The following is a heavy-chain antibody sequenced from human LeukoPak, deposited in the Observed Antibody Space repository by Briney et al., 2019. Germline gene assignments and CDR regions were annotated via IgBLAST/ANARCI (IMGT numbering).Heavy chain of an antibody. J-gene: IGHJ5*02. V-gene: IGHV4-34*01. CDR3: ARGEYYDTSGDRKNWFGP. CDR2: IDHSGRT. Sequence: SETLSLTCAVYGASFSGFHWSWIRQPPGKGLEWIGKIDHSGRTNYNPSLKSRVTMSVDTSKDQFALKLTSVTAADTAMYYCARGEYYDTSGDRKNWFGPWGQGTLVTVSP. CDR1: GASFSGFH. D-gene: IGHD3-22*01.